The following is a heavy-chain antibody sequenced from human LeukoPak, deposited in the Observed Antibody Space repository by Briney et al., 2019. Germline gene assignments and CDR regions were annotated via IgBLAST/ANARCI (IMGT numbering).Heavy chain of an antibody. Sequence: GASVKVSCKPSGYTFTVYYIHWVRQAPRQGLEWMGWINPNSGGTNYAQKFQGRVTMTRDTSISTAYMELSRLRSDDTAVYYCARGAGYNNYMDVWGKGTTVTVSS. V-gene: IGHV1-2*02. CDR1: GYTFTVYY. CDR3: ARGAGYNNYMDV. CDR2: INPNSGGT. J-gene: IGHJ6*03.